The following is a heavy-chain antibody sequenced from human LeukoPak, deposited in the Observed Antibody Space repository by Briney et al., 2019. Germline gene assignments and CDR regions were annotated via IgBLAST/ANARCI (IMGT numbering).Heavy chain of an antibody. CDR1: GGSISSYY. Sequence: SETLSLTCTVSGGSISSYYWSWIRQPPGKGLEWIGYIYYSGSTNYNPSLKSRVTISVDTSKNQFSLKLSSVTAADTAVYYCASLRGAPYYFDYWGQGTLVTVSS. D-gene: IGHD3-10*01. J-gene: IGHJ4*02. V-gene: IGHV4-59*01. CDR3: ASLRGAPYYFDY. CDR2: IYYSGST.